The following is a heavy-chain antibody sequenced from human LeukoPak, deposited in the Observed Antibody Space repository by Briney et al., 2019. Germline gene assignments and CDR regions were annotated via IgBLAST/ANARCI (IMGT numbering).Heavy chain of an antibody. V-gene: IGHV4-30-4*01. CDR3: ARGENYDILTGYLFDY. CDR2: IYYSGST. CDR1: GGSISSGDYY. Sequence: PSETLSLTCTVSGGSISSGDYYGSWIRQPPGKGLEWSGYIYYSGSTYYNPSLKSRVTISVDTSKNQFSLKLSSVTAADTAVYYCARGENYDILTGYLFDYWGQGTLVTVSS. J-gene: IGHJ4*02. D-gene: IGHD3-9*01.